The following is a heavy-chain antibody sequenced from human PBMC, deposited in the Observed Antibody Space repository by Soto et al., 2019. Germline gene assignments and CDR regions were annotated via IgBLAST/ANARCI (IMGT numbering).Heavy chain of an antibody. CDR3: AKGHEEMATISPFDY. Sequence: GGSLRLSCAASGFTFSSYAMSWVRQAPGKGLEWVSAISGSGGSTYYADSVKGRFTISRENSKNTLYLQMNSLRAEDTAVYYCAKGHEEMATISPFDYWGQGTLVTVSS. CDR2: ISGSGGST. V-gene: IGHV3-23*01. D-gene: IGHD5-12*01. J-gene: IGHJ4*02. CDR1: GFTFSSYA.